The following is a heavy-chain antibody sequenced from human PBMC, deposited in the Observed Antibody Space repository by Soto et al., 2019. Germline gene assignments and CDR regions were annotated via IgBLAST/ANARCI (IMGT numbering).Heavy chain of an antibody. Sequence: SETLSLTCTVSGGSISSYYWSWIRQPPGKGLEWIGYIYYSGSTNYNPSLKSRVTISVDTSKNQFSLKLSSVTAADTAVYYCASSAKGGSYFDWSWFDTWGQGTLVTVSS. D-gene: IGHD1-26*01. V-gene: IGHV4-59*01. CDR2: IYYSGST. J-gene: IGHJ5*02. CDR3: ASSAKGGSYFDWSWFDT. CDR1: GGSISSYY.